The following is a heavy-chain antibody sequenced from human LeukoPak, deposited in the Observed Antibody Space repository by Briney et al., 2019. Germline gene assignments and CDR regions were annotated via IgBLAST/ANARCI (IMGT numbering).Heavy chain of an antibody. J-gene: IGHJ4*02. CDR2: ISSSSSYI. Sequence: PGGSLRLSCAASGFTFSSYSLNWVRQAPGKGLEWVSSISSSSSYIYYADSVKGRFTISRDNAKNSLYLQMNSLRAEDTAVYYCAGGKEWIQLWLLPDYWGQGTLVTASS. CDR3: AGGKEWIQLWLLPDY. V-gene: IGHV3-21*01. D-gene: IGHD5-18*01. CDR1: GFTFSSYS.